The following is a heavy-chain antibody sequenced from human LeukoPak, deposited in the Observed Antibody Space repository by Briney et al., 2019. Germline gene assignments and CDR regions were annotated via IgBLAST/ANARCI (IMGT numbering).Heavy chain of an antibody. CDR1: GFTFTSSA. D-gene: IGHD6-19*01. J-gene: IGHJ4*02. CDR2: IVVGSGNT. V-gene: IGHV1-58*01. Sequence: ASVKVSCKASGFTFTSSAVQWVRQARGQRLEWIGWIVVGSGNTNYAQKFQERVTITRDMSTSTAYMELSSLRFEDTAVYYCARDPSPGIAVAGTGIYFDYWGQGTLVTVSS. CDR3: ARDPSPGIAVAGTGIYFDY.